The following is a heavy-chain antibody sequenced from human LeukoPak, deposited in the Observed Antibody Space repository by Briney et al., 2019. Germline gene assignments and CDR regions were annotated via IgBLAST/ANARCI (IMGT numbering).Heavy chain of an antibody. Sequence: GGSLRLSYAASGFTFSRYYMHWVRQAPGKGLVWVSRINSDGSGTTYADSVKGRFTVSRDNAKNTLYLQMNSLRVEDTAMYYCTRVFAGDEYSSSGYWGQGTLVTVSS. CDR3: TRVFAGDEYSSSGY. V-gene: IGHV3-74*01. D-gene: IGHD6-13*01. J-gene: IGHJ4*02. CDR1: GFTFSRYY. CDR2: INSDGSGT.